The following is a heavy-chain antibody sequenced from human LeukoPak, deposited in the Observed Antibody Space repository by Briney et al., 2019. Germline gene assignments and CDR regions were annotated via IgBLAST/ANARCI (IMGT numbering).Heavy chain of an antibody. D-gene: IGHD1-1*01. J-gene: IGHJ5*02. Sequence: AESLTLPCKASGFTVRDYTITCVGRRTIKGQELVSGIWGPDDKTVYGDAVKGRFTISIDNSKNTLYLQMNRLRADDTAVYYRAKTQGDYNALGQGALVTVSS. CDR2: IWGPDDKT. V-gene: IGHV3-23*01. CDR3: AKTQGDYNA. CDR1: GFTVRDYT.